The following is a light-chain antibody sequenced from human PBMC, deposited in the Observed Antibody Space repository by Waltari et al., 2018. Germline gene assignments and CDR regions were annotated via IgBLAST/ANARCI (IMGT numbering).Light chain of an antibody. CDR1: SGSIASNF. CDR3: HSYVDPHHV. CDR2: EDG. V-gene: IGLV6-57*02. J-gene: IGLJ3*02. Sequence: NFVLTQPHSVSESPGKTVTISCTGSSGSIASNFVQWYRQRPGSAPTTVFYEDGRRPSGVPERFSGSIDRSSNSASLTISGLKTEDGGDCYWHSYVDPHHVFGGGTKLTVL.